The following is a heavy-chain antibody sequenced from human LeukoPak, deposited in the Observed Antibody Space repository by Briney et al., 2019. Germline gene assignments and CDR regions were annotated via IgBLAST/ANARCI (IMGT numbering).Heavy chain of an antibody. D-gene: IGHD1-26*01. J-gene: IGHJ4*02. Sequence: GGSLRLSCAASGFTFSAYAMSWVHQAPGKGLEWVSCIDATGGGIYYADSVRGRFIISRDNTKKMVYLQMDSLRTEDTAIYYCAKGKVNHLGAFDYWGQGTLVAVSS. CDR3: AKGKVNHLGAFDY. CDR1: GFTFSAYA. V-gene: IGHV3-23*01. CDR2: IDATGGGI.